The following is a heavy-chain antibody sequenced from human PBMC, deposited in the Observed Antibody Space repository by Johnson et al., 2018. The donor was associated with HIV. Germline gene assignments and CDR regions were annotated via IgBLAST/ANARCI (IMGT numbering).Heavy chain of an antibody. V-gene: IGHV3-30*02. Sequence: QVQLVESGGGVVQPGGSLRLSCAASGFTFSSYGMHWVRQAPGKGLEWVAFIRYDGSNKYYADSVKGRFPISRDNSKNTLYLQMNSLRAEDTAIYYCAATMVRGVIRSRAFDIWGQGTMVTVSS. CDR1: GFTFSSYG. CDR2: IRYDGSNK. CDR3: AATMVRGVIRSRAFDI. D-gene: IGHD3-10*01. J-gene: IGHJ3*02.